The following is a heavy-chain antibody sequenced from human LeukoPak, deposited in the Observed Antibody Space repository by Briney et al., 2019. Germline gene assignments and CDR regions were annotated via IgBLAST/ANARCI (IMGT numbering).Heavy chain of an antibody. J-gene: IGHJ4*02. D-gene: IGHD2-21*02. Sequence: SQTLSLTCTVSGRSISSGSYYWRWIRQPAGKGLEWIAIIYHSGSTYYNPSLKSRVTISVDKSKNQFSLKLSSVTAADTAVYYCARTGDWSYFDYWGQGTLVTVSS. CDR1: GRSISSGSYY. CDR2: IYHSGST. CDR3: ARTGDWSYFDY. V-gene: IGHV4-61*02.